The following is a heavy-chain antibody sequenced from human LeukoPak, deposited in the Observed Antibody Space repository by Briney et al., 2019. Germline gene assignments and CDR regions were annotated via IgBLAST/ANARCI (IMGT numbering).Heavy chain of an antibody. V-gene: IGHV3-74*01. D-gene: IGHD2-8*01. CDR3: ARDRLTNDAFDI. Sequence: PGGSLRLSCAASGFTFNSYWMHWVRQAPGKGLVWVSRINSDGSGTSDGDFVKGRFNISRDNSKNTLYLQMNSLRAEDTAMYYCARDRLTNDAFDIWGQGTMVTVSS. CDR1: GFTFNSYW. J-gene: IGHJ3*02. CDR2: INSDGSGT.